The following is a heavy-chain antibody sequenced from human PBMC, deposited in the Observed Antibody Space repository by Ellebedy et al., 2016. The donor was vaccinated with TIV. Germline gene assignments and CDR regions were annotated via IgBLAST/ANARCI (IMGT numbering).Heavy chain of an antibody. V-gene: IGHV4-34*01. Sequence: MPSETLSLTCAVYGGSFSGYYWSWIRQPPGKGLEWIGEINHSGSTNYNPSLKSRVTISVDTSKNQFSLKLSSVTAADTAVYYCTVRPTTVTGNNYFDYWGQGTLVTVSS. CDR1: GGSFSGYY. CDR3: TVRPTTVTGNNYFDY. D-gene: IGHD4-17*01. CDR2: INHSGST. J-gene: IGHJ4*02.